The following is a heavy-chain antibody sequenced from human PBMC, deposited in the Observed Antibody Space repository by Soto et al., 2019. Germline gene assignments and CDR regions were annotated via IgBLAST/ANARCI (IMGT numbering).Heavy chain of an antibody. CDR2: FDPEDGET. Sequence: GASVKVYCKVSGYTLTELSMHWVRQAPGKGLEWMGGFDPEDGETIYAQKFQGRVTMTEDTSTDTAYMELSSLRSEDTGVYYCARSRDSVERLRYYYGMDVWGQGTTVTVSS. D-gene: IGHD1-1*01. J-gene: IGHJ6*02. CDR1: GYTLTELS. V-gene: IGHV1-24*01. CDR3: ARSRDSVERLRYYYGMDV.